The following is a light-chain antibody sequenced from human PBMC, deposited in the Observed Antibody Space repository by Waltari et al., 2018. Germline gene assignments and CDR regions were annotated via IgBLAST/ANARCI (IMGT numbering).Light chain of an antibody. CDR2: GGS. Sequence: EIVMTQSPGTLSSSPGERATLSCRASQSVRSEYLSWYQQKPGQAPRLLIYGGSNRAAGIPDRFSGSGSGTDFTLTISRLEPEDFAVYYCQQHGYSPLYAFGQGTKLEIK. V-gene: IGKV3-20*01. CDR1: QSVRSEY. J-gene: IGKJ2*01. CDR3: QQHGYSPLYA.